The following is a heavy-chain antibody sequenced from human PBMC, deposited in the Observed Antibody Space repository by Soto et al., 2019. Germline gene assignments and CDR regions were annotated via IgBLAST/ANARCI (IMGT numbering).Heavy chain of an antibody. D-gene: IGHD6-19*01. CDR1: GYTFNNYG. CDR3: ARDRGSGWPPFDY. Sequence: ASVKVSCXASGYTFNNYGISWVRQAPGQGLEWMGWISAYNGNTNYAQKFQGRVTMTTDRSTSTAYMELRSLRSDATAVYHCARDRGSGWPPFDYWGQGTLVTVSS. V-gene: IGHV1-18*01. J-gene: IGHJ4*02. CDR2: ISAYNGNT.